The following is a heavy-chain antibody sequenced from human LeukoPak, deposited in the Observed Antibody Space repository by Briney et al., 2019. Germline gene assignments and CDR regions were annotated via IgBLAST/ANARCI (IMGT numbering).Heavy chain of an antibody. CDR1: GFTFSSYA. J-gene: IGHJ4*02. V-gene: IGHV3-23*01. Sequence: GGSLRLSCAASGFTFSSYAMSWVRQAPGKGLEWVSAISGSGGSTYYADSVKGRFTISRDNSKNTLTLHMNSLRIEDTSIYFCAKGAWAADGPMGNNFASWGQGTLVTVSS. CDR3: AKGAWAADGPMGNNFAS. D-gene: IGHD6-13*01. CDR2: ISGSGGST.